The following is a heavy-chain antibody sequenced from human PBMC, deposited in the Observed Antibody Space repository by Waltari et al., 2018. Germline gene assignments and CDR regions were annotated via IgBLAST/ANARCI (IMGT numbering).Heavy chain of an antibody. CDR3: ARGPTLYSGSYFVPRPMDV. CDR1: GGSFSGYY. J-gene: IGHJ6*02. V-gene: IGHV4-34*01. CDR2: INHSGST. D-gene: IGHD1-26*01. Sequence: QVQLQQWGAGLLKPSATLSLTCAVYGGSFSGYYWSWIRQPPGNGLEWIGEINHSGSTNYNPSLKSRVTISVDTSKNQFSLKLSSVTAADTAVYYCARGPTLYSGSYFVPRPMDVWGQGTTVTVSS.